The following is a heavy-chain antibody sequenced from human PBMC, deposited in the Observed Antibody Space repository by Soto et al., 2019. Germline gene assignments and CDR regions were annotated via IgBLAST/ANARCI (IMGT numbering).Heavy chain of an antibody. CDR3: ARGQVASPIDFRAVH. V-gene: IGHV3-30*03. CDR2: ISNEGSDN. J-gene: IGHJ4*02. Sequence: QVQLVESGGGVVQPGRSLRLSCTASGFTFIRYGIHWFRQAPGKGLEGVAVISNEGSDNVYTDSVKGRFTVSRDNSKNTLHMQMNSFRVEDTAVYYCARGQVASPIDFRAVHWGQGTLVSVSS. D-gene: IGHD3-9*01. CDR1: GFTFIRYG.